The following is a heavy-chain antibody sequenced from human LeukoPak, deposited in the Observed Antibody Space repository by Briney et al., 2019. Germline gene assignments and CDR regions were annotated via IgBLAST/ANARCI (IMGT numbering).Heavy chain of an antibody. CDR3: ARGGNYWPQWWFDP. V-gene: IGHV4-4*07. CDR1: GGSISSYD. J-gene: IGHJ5*02. Sequence: PSETLSLTCTVSGGSISSYDWSWIRQPAGKGLEWIGRTYTSGSTNYNPSLKSRVTMSLDASKNQFSLELNSVTPADTAVYYCARGGNYWPQWWFDPWGRGTLVSVSS. CDR2: TYTSGST. D-gene: IGHD1-26*01.